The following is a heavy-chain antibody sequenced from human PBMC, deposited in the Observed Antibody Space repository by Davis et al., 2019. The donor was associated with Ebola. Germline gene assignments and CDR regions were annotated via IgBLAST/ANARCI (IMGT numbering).Heavy chain of an antibody. CDR3: ARPQGYCSGGSCYSDAFDI. CDR1: GYSFTSYW. D-gene: IGHD2-15*01. J-gene: IGHJ3*02. V-gene: IGHV5-51*01. CDR2: IYPGDSDT. Sequence: KVSCKGSGYSFTSYWIGWVRQMPGKGLEWMGIIYPGDSDTRYSPSFQGQVTISADKSISTAYLQWSSLKASDTAMYYCARPQGYCSGGSCYSDAFDIWGQGTMVTVSS.